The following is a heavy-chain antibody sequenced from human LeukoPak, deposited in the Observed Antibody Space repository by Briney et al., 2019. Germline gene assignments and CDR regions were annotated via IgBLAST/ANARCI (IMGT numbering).Heavy chain of an antibody. D-gene: IGHD3-22*01. CDR2: MNPNSGNT. V-gene: IGHV1-8*01. J-gene: IGHJ6*02. Sequence: ASVKVSCKASGYTFTSYGINWVRQATGQGLEWMGWMNPNSGNTGYAQKFQGRVTMTRNTSISTAYMELSSLRSEDTAVYYCARGLIPWGNTYYYTREAIRPNYYYYGMDVWGQGTTVTVSS. CDR3: ARGLIPWGNTYYYTREAIRPNYYYYGMDV. CDR1: GYTFTSYG.